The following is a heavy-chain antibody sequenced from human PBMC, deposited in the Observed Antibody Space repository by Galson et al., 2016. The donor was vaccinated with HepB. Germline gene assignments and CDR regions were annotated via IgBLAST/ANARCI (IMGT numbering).Heavy chain of an antibody. CDR1: GFTFSDYY. CDR2: ITSSGSTI. CDR3: ARDYILGGFDY. J-gene: IGHJ4*02. Sequence: SLRLSCAASGFTFSDYYMHWIRQAPGKGLEWVSYITSSGSTIYYADSVKGRFTISRDNAKNSVYLQMNSLRAEDTAVYYCARDYILGGFDYWGQGTRVTASS. D-gene: IGHD3-16*01. V-gene: IGHV3-11*01.